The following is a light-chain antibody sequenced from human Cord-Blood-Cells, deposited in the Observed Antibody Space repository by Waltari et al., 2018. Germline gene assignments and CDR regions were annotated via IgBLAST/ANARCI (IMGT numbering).Light chain of an antibody. Sequence: DIQMTQSPSSLSASVGDRVTITCRASQRISSYLNWYQQKQGKAPKLLIYAASSLQSGVPYRFSGSGSGTDFTLTISSLQPEDFATYYFQQSYSTPTFGQGTKVEIK. CDR3: QQSYSTPT. V-gene: IGKV1-39*01. CDR2: AAS. J-gene: IGKJ1*01. CDR1: QRISSY.